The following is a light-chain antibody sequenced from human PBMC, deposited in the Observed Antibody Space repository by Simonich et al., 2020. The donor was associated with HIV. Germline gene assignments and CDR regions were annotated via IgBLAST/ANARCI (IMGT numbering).Light chain of an antibody. J-gene: IGKJ3*01. CDR2: TAS. CDR1: QGINSW. CDR3: QQANSFPFT. V-gene: IGKV1-12*01. Sequence: DIQMTQSPSSVSASVGDRVTITCRASQGINSWLAWYQQRPGKAPKHLIYTASTLQSGVPSRFSGSGSGTDFTLTISSLQPEDSATYYCQQANSFPFTFGPGTKVEIK.